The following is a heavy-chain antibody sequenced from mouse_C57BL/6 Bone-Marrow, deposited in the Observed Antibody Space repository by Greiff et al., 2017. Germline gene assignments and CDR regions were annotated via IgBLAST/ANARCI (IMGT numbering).Heavy chain of an antibody. CDR1: GYTFTDYY. CDR2: INPYNGGT. D-gene: IGHD1-1*01. J-gene: IGHJ1*03. Sequence: VQLQQSGPVLVKPGASVKMSCKASGYTFTDYYMNWVKQSHGKSLEWIGVINPYNGGTSYNQKFKGKATLTVDKSSSTAYMELNSLTSEDSAVYYGARRGRYGSSWYFDVWGTGTTVTVSS. V-gene: IGHV1-19*01. CDR3: ARRGRYGSSWYFDV.